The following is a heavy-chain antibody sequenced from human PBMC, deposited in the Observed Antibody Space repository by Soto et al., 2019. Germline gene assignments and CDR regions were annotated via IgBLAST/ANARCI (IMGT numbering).Heavy chain of an antibody. J-gene: IGHJ2*01. D-gene: IGHD5-18*01. CDR1: GFTFSSYA. Sequence: QVQLVESGGGVVQPGRSLRLSCAASGFTFSSYAMHWVRQAPGKGLEWVAIISYDGSSKYYADSVKGRFTISRDNSKNTLYLQMNSLRAEDTAVYYCARDPLWGTAMVLWYFDLWGRGTLVTVS. CDR2: ISYDGSSK. V-gene: IGHV3-30-3*01. CDR3: ARDPLWGTAMVLWYFDL.